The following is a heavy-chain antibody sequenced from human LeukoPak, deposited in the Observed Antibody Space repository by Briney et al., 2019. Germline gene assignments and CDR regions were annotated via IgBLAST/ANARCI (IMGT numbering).Heavy chain of an antibody. J-gene: IGHJ4*02. V-gene: IGHV4-59*12. CDR2: VHLDGRT. D-gene: IGHD3-3*01. Sequence: SETLSLSCTVSGGXISSYYCSWIRQPPGKGLEWIGEVHLDGRTNYNPSLKSRLIMSVDLPENHVSLRLTSVTAADTAVYYCAREGGFYRPLDYSGQGTLVTVSS. CDR3: AREGGFYRPLDY. CDR1: GGXISSYY.